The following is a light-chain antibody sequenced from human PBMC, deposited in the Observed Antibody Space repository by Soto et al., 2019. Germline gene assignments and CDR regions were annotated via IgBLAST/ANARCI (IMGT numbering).Light chain of an antibody. CDR1: SSNIGNNY. V-gene: IGLV1-51*01. J-gene: IGLJ1*01. Sequence: QSVLTQPPSVSAAPGQKVTISCSGSSSNIGNNYVSWYQQLPGTAPKLLIYDNNKRPSGIPDRLSGSKSGTSATLGITGLQTGDEADYYCGTWDSSLSVHVFGTGTKLTVL. CDR3: GTWDSSLSVHV. CDR2: DNN.